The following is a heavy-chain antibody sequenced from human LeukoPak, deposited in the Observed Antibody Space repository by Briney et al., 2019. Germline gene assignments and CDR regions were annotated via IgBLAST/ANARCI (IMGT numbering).Heavy chain of an antibody. CDR3: VCLGLGGLSLD. V-gene: IGHV3-30*04. D-gene: IGHD3-16*01. CDR2: ISYDGSNK. Sequence: QPGGSLRLSCAASGFTFSSYAMHWVRQAPGKGLEWVAVISYDGSNKYYADSVKGRFTISRDNAKNTLYLQMNSLRVEDTAVYYCVCLGLGGLSLDWGQGTLVTVSS. CDR1: GFTFSSYA. J-gene: IGHJ4*02.